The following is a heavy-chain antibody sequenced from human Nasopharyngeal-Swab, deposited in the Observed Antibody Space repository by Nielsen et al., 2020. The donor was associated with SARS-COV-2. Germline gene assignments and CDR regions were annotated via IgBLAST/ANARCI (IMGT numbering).Heavy chain of an antibody. D-gene: IGHD3-22*01. CDR2: IKSKTDGGTT. Sequence: GESLKISCAASGFTFSNAWMSWVRQAPGKGLEWVGRIKSKTDGGTTDYAAPVKGRFTISRDDSKNTLYLQMNSLKTEDTAVYYCTTEGTSGYYDAFDIWGQGTMVTVSS. V-gene: IGHV3-15*01. CDR1: GFTFSNAW. CDR3: TTEGTSGYYDAFDI. J-gene: IGHJ3*02.